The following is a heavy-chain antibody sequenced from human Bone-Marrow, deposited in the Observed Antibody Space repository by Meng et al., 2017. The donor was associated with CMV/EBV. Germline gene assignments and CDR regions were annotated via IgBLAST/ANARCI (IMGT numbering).Heavy chain of an antibody. CDR3: ARGDQGWGSSSWFYNHDGMDV. CDR1: GYTFTAYD. V-gene: IGHV1-8*03. Sequence: ASVKVSCKASGYTFTAYDINWVRQATGQGLEWMGWMNPNSGNTGYAQKFQGRVTITRNTSISTAYMELSSLRSEDKAVYYSARGDQGWGSSSWFYNHDGMDVWGQATTVTVSS. CDR2: MNPNSGNT. J-gene: IGHJ6*02. D-gene: IGHD6-13*01.